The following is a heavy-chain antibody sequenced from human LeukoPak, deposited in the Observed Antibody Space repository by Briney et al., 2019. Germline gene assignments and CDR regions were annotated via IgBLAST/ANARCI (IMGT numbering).Heavy chain of an antibody. Sequence: SETLSLTCAVSDYSISSTNWWGWIRQSPGKGLEWIGYIYYSGSTYYNPSLKSRVTISVDTSKNQFSLKLSSVTAADTAVYYCARGVVVVPAAIRYFDLWGRGTLVTVSS. D-gene: IGHD2-2*02. V-gene: IGHV4-28*03. CDR1: DYSISSTNW. CDR2: IYYSGST. J-gene: IGHJ2*01. CDR3: ARGVVVVPAAIRYFDL.